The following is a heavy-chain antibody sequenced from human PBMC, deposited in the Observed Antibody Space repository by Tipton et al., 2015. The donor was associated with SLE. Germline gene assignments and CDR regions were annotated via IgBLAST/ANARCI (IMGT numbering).Heavy chain of an antibody. Sequence: GSLRLSCAASGFIFSDYSMNWVRQAPGKGLEWVSSISSSSRYIYHAESLKGRFTISRDNAKNSLYLQMNSLRAEDTAVYYCARLIQGGTLEHWGQGTPVTVSS. CDR1: GFIFSDYS. V-gene: IGHV3-21*03. CDR2: ISSSSRYI. CDR3: ARLIQGGTLEH. D-gene: IGHD1-26*01. J-gene: IGHJ1*01.